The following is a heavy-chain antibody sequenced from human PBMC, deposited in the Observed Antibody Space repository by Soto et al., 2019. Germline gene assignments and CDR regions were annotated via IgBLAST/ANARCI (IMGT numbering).Heavy chain of an antibody. CDR2: IYYSGST. Sequence: SETLSLTCTVSGGSISSSSYYWGWIRQPPGKGLEWIGSIYYSGSTYYNPSLKSRVTISVDTSKNQFSLKLSSVTAADTAVYYCARLSLLWFGELLYYYYGMDVWGQGTTVTVS. J-gene: IGHJ6*02. CDR3: ARLSLLWFGELLYYYYGMDV. CDR1: GGSISSSSYY. V-gene: IGHV4-39*01. D-gene: IGHD3-10*01.